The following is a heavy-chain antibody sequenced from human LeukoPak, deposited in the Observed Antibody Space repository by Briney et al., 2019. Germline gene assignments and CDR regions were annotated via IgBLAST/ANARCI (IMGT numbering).Heavy chain of an antibody. D-gene: IGHD1-26*01. Sequence: GSSVKVSCKASRYTLTYRSLHWVRQAPGQGLEWMGIINPSGGSTIYAQKFQGRVTMTRDTSTSTVYMELSSLRSEDTAVYYCARADGATPNYFDYWGQGTLVTVSS. CDR3: ARADGATPNYFDY. CDR2: INPSGGST. CDR1: RYTLTYRS. J-gene: IGHJ4*02. V-gene: IGHV1-46*01.